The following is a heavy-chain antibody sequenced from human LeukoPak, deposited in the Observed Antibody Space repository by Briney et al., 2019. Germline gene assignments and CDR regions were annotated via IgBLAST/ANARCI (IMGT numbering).Heavy chain of an antibody. J-gene: IGHJ4*02. CDR1: GGSISSYY. D-gene: IGHD3-22*01. CDR3: ARAYYYDSSGYFYFDY. V-gene: IGHV4-59*12. Sequence: SETLSLTCTVSGGSISSYYWSWIRQPPGKGLEWIGYIYHSGSTYYNPSLKSRVTISVDRSKNQFSLKLSSVTAADTAVYYCARAYYYDSSGYFYFDYWGQGTLVTVSS. CDR2: IYHSGST.